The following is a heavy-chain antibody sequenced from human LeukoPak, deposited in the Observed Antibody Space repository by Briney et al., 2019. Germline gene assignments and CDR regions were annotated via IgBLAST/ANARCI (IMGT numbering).Heavy chain of an antibody. Sequence: GASVKVSCKASGYTFTSYGISWVRQAPGQGLEWMGWISAYNGNTNYAQKFQGRVTMTTDTSTSTVYMELRSLRFDDTAVYYCARDPSSGWYNWFDPWGQGTLVTVSS. CDR3: ARDPSSGWYNWFDP. CDR1: GYTFTSYG. V-gene: IGHV1-18*01. D-gene: IGHD6-19*01. CDR2: ISAYNGNT. J-gene: IGHJ5*02.